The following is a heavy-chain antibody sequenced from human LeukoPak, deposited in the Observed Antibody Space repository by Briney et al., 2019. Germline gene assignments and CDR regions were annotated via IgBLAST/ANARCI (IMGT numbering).Heavy chain of an antibody. D-gene: IGHD3-16*01. CDR2: ISSSSSYI. V-gene: IGHV3-21*01. Sequence: GGSLRLSCAASGFTFSSYSMNWVRQAPGKGLEWVSSISSSSSYIYYADSVKGRFTISRDNAKNSLYLQMNSLRAEDTAVYYCARDDYAQARDPDNWFDPWGQGTLVTVSS. J-gene: IGHJ5*02. CDR3: ARDDYAQARDPDNWFDP. CDR1: GFTFSSYS.